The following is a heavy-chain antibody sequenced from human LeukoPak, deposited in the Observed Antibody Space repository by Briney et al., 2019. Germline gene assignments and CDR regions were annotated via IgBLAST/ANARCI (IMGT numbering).Heavy chain of an antibody. CDR3: ARLVGIVVVPAAPNFDY. CDR1: GASISGSGYY. J-gene: IGHJ4*02. D-gene: IGHD2-2*03. Sequence: SETLSLTCAVSGASISGSGYYLGWIRQPPGKGLEWIGNIYYTGSTYYNASLQSRVTISIDTSKNQFSLRLNSVTAADTAVYYCARLVGIVVVPAAPNFDYWGQGTLVTVSS. CDR2: IYYTGST. V-gene: IGHV4-39*01.